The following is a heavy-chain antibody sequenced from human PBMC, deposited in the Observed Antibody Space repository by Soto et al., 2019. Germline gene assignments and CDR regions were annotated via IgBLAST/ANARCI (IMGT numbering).Heavy chain of an antibody. V-gene: IGHV3-30-3*01. D-gene: IGHD3-3*01. Sequence: GGSLRLSCAASGFTFSSYAMHWVRQAPGKGLEWVAVISYDGSNKYYADSVKGRFTISRDNSKNTLYLQMNSLRAEDTAVYYCAIGPPPEWLRGDYWGQGTLVTVSS. CDR2: ISYDGSNK. J-gene: IGHJ4*02. CDR1: GFTFSSYA. CDR3: AIGPPPEWLRGDY.